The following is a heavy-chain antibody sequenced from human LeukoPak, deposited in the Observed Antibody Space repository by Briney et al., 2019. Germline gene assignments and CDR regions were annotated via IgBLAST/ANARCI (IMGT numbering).Heavy chain of an antibody. V-gene: IGHV4-4*07. D-gene: IGHD3-3*01. Sequence: SETLSLTCSVSGGSISGYYWSWIRQPAGKGLEWIGRIYTSGSTNYNPSLKSRVTMSVDTSKNQFSLKLSYVTAADTAVYYCARVDVFGVVSSDYYYYYMDVWGKGTTVTVSS. J-gene: IGHJ6*03. CDR3: ARVDVFGVVSSDYYYYYMDV. CDR1: GGSISGYY. CDR2: IYTSGST.